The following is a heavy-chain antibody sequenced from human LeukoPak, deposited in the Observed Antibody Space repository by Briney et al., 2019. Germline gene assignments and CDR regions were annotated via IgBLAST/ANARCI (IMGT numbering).Heavy chain of an antibody. Sequence: ASVKVSCKASGYTFTSYDINWVRQATGQGLERMGWMNPNSGNTGYAQKFQGRVTMTRNTSISTAYMELSSLRSEDTAVYYCARSNMVRGVIISRPLDYWGQGTLVTVSS. D-gene: IGHD3-10*01. CDR1: GYTFTSYD. CDR3: ARSNMVRGVIISRPLDY. V-gene: IGHV1-8*01. CDR2: MNPNSGNT. J-gene: IGHJ4*02.